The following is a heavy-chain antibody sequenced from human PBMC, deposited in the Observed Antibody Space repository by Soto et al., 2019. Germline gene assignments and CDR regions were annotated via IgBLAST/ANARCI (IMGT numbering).Heavy chain of an antibody. J-gene: IGHJ6*02. D-gene: IGHD3-16*01. CDR1: GDTFSSFT. V-gene: IGHV1-69*01. CDR2: IIPVFGTT. Sequence: QVQLVQSGAEVKKPGSSVKVSCTASGDTFSSFTISWLRQAPGQGLEWMGGIIPVFGTTDYEQRFQGRVTTTADGSTSTAYMELSSLRSADTAVYYCATSSPYILLRGYMYYYAMDVWGQGTTVTVSS. CDR3: ATSSPYILLRGYMYYYAMDV.